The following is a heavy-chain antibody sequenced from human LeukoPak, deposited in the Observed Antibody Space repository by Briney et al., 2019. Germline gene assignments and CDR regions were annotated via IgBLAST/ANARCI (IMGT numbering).Heavy chain of an antibody. CDR1: GFTFSSYG. J-gene: IGHJ4*02. D-gene: IGHD3-10*01. CDR2: IRYDGSNK. CDR3: AKNVYTVVRGVPLDY. V-gene: IGHV3-30*02. Sequence: GGSLRLSCAASGFTFSSYGMHWVRQAPGKGLEWVAFIRYDGSNKYYADSVKGRFTISRDNSKNTLYLQMNSLRAEDTAVYYCAKNVYTVVRGVPLDYWGQGTLVTVSS.